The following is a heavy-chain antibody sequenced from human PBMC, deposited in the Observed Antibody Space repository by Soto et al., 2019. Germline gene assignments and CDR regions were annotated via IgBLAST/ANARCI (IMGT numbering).Heavy chain of an antibody. CDR1: GFTFSGYS. J-gene: IGHJ4*02. D-gene: IGHD6-19*01. CDR2: INTNGVNT. V-gene: IGHV3-64*01. CDR3: ARVRLEASSGWATYFDY. Sequence: EVQLVESGGGLVQPGGSLRLSCAASGFTFSGYSMFWVRQAPGKGLEYVSAINTNGVNTFYAKSVKGRFTIYRDNSKNTMYLKMGSLIAEDMVVYYCARVRLEASSGWATYFDYWGQGTLVTVSS.